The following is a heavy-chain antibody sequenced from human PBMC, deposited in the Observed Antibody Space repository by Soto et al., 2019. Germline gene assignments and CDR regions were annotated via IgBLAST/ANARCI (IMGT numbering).Heavy chain of an antibody. J-gene: IGHJ4*02. Sequence: PGESQKISCKGSGYSFTSYWISWVRQMPGKGLEWMGRIDPSDSYTNYSASFQGHVTISADKSISTAYLQWSSMKATDTAMYYCARHYDDSLTGYYSVLDYGGQGTLVTAS. CDR3: ARHYDDSLTGYYSVLDY. CDR1: GYSFTSYW. CDR2: IDPSDSYT. V-gene: IGHV5-10-1*01. D-gene: IGHD3-9*01.